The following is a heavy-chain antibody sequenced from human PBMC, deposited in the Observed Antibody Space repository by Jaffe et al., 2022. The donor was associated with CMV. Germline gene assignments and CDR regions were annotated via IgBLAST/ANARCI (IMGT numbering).Heavy chain of an antibody. V-gene: IGHV4-34*01. CDR2: INHGGST. J-gene: IGHJ5*02. D-gene: IGHD6-13*01. CDR1: GGSFSGYY. Sequence: QLQLHQWGAGLLKPSEALSLTCAVYGGSFSGYYWNFIRQPPGKGLEWIGEINHGGSTNYNPSLKSRVTISLDTSKNQFSLKLSSVTAADTAVYYCARGRYTSSWYGTRNWFDPWGQGTLVTVSS. CDR3: ARGRYTSSWYGTRNWFDP.